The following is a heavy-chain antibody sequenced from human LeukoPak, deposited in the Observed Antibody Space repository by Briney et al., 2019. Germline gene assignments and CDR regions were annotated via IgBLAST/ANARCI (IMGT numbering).Heavy chain of an antibody. CDR2: IIPICGIA. Sequence: SVKVSCKASGGTFSSYAISWVRQAPGQGLEWMGRIIPICGIANYAQKFQGRVTITADKSTSTAYMELSSLRSEDAAVYYCARDRGDTSMVFQFDYWGQGTLVTVSS. CDR3: ARDRGDTSMVFQFDY. CDR1: GGTFSSYA. V-gene: IGHV1-69*04. D-gene: IGHD5-18*01. J-gene: IGHJ4*02.